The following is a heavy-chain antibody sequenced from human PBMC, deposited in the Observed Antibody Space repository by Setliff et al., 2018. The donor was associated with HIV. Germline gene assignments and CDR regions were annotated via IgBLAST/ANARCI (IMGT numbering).Heavy chain of an antibody. CDR1: RSTFNSHT. Sequence: RASVKVSCKASRSTFNSHTINWVRQAPGQGLDWMGRIITILGVANYAQRFQGKVTITADKSTSTAYMELTSLRFDDTAMYYCVRGVQSPPHYSYYYMDVWGEGTMVTVSS. V-gene: IGHV1-69*02. CDR3: VRGVQSPPHYSYYYMDV. CDR2: IITILGVA. D-gene: IGHD3-3*01. J-gene: IGHJ6*03.